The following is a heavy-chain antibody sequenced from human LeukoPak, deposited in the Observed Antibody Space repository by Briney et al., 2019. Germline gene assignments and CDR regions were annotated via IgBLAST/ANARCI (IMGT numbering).Heavy chain of an antibody. CDR3: ARSLGIDYYYYMDV. V-gene: IGHV1-69*06. CDR2: IIPIFGTA. CDR1: GGTFSSYA. Sequence: ASVKVSCKASGGTFSSYAISWVRQAPGQGLEWMGGIIPIFGTANYAQKFQGRVTITADKSTSTAYMELSSLRSEDTAVYYCARSLGIDYYYYMDVWGKGTTVTVSS. J-gene: IGHJ6*03. D-gene: IGHD7-27*01.